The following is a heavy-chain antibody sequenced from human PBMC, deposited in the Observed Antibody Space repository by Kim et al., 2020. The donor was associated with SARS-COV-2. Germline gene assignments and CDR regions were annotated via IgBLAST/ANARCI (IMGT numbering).Heavy chain of an antibody. J-gene: IGHJ4*02. D-gene: IGHD6-19*01. CDR3: ARHRGSSGWYGY. Sequence: NHTPSLKSRVTISVGTSKNQFSLKLSSVTAADTAVYYCARHRGSSGWYGYWGQGTLVTVSS. V-gene: IGHV4-59*08.